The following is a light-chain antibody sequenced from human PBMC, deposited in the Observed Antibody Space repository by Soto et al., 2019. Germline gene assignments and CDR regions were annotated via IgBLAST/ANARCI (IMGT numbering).Light chain of an antibody. J-gene: IGKJ1*01. CDR1: QSISIW. CDR3: QQYSTYTQRT. CDR2: KAS. V-gene: IGKV1-5*03. Sequence: DIQITQSPSTLSASVGDRVTITCRASQSISIWLAWYQQKPRKAPKIPIYKASSLESGVPSRFSGSGSGTELSLTITSLQPDDFATYYCQQYSTYTQRTFCQRAKVDIX.